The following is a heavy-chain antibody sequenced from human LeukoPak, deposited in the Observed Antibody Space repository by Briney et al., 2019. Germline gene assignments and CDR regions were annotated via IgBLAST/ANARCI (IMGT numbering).Heavy chain of an antibody. V-gene: IGHV3-15*01. D-gene: IGHD3-22*01. CDR3: TTDGDSSGYYFRFHLDY. J-gene: IGHJ4*02. CDR1: GFTFNNAW. CDR2: IKSKTDGGTT. Sequence: GGSLRLSCAASGFTFNNAWMSWVRQAPGKGLEWVGLIKSKTDGGTTDYAAPVKGRFTISRDDSKNTLYLQMNSLQTEDTAVYYCTTDGDSSGYYFRFHLDYWGQGTLVTVSS.